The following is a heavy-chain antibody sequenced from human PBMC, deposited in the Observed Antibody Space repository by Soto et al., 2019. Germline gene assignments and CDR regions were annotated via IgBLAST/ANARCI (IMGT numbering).Heavy chain of an antibody. CDR1: GFTFSSYG. CDR2: ISYDGSYK. D-gene: IGHD3-22*01. V-gene: IGHV3-30*18. J-gene: IGHJ4*02. CDR3: AKDPNSSGYYYDY. Sequence: GGSLRLSCAASGFTFSSYGMHWVRQAPGKGLEWVAIISYDGSYKYYADSVKGRFTISRDNSKNALYLQMNSLRAEDTAVYYCAKDPNSSGYYYDYWGQGTLVTVSS.